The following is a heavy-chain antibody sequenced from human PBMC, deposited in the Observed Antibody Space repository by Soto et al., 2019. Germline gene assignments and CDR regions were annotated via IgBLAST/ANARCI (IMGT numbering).Heavy chain of an antibody. CDR1: GYSFTSYW. D-gene: IGHD2-2*01. CDR3: ARSLVVPDYYYYYGMDV. V-gene: IGHV5-10-1*01. Sequence: GESLKISCKGSGYSFTSYWISWVRQMPGKGLEWMGRIDPSDSYTNYSPSFQGHVTISADKSISTAYLQWSSLKASDTAMYYCARSLVVPDYYYYYGMDVWGQGTTVTVSS. CDR2: IDPSDSYT. J-gene: IGHJ6*02.